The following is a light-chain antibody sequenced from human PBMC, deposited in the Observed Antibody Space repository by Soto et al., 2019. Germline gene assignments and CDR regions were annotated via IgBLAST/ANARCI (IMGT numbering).Light chain of an antibody. V-gene: IGKV1-5*03. CDR2: EAI. Sequence: DIHMTQSPSTLSASVGDRVTITCRASQSISTWLAWYQQKPGKAPKLLIYEAINLQSGVPSRFSGSGSGTEFSLTISGLQPDDFATYYCQRYNDFQYVFGQGTKLEMK. CDR3: QRYNDFQYV. J-gene: IGKJ2*01. CDR1: QSISTW.